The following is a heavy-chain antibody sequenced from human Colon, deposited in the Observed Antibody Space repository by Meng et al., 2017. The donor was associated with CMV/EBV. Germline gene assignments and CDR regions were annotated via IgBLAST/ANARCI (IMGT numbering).Heavy chain of an antibody. V-gene: IGHV3-13*01. CDR2: IGTVGDT. Sequence: GESLKISCTASGFTFSTSDFHWVRQPTGKGLAWVSSIGTVGDTYSIGSVKGRFIISREDAQNSVYLQMNGLRDGDTGLYYCARARSPTHFDYWGQGALVTVSS. J-gene: IGHJ4*02. CDR3: ARARSPTHFDY. CDR1: GFTFSTSD.